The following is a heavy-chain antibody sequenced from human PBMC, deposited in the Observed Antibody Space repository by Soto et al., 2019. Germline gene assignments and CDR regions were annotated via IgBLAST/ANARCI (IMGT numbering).Heavy chain of an antibody. V-gene: IGHV3-30*18. CDR1: GFTFSSYG. CDR2: ISYDGRNK. J-gene: IGHJ4*02. CDR3: AKDYGSGNNHNR. Sequence: GGSLRLSCAASGFTFSSYGMHWVRQAPGKGLEWVAVISYDGRNKYYADSVKGRFTISRDNSKNTLYLQMNSLRAEDTAVYYCAKDYGSGNNHNRWGQGTLVTVSS. D-gene: IGHD3-10*01.